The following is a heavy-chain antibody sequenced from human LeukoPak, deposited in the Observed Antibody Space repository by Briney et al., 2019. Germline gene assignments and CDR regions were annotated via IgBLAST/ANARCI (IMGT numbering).Heavy chain of an antibody. Sequence: GGSRRLSCAASGFTFSSYSMNWVRQAPGKGLEWVSSISSSSSYIYYADSVKGRFTISRDNAKNSLYLQMNSLRAEDTAVYYCARDSSIAVAGTGFDYWGQGTLVTVSS. CDR3: ARDSSIAVAGTGFDY. V-gene: IGHV3-21*01. D-gene: IGHD6-19*01. CDR1: GFTFSSYS. J-gene: IGHJ4*02. CDR2: ISSSSSYI.